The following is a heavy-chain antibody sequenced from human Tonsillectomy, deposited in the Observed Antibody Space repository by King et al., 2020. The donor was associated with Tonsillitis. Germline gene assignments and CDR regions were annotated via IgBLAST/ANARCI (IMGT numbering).Heavy chain of an antibody. Sequence: LQLQESGPGLVKPSETLSLTCTVSGGSISSSSYYWGWIRQPPGKGLEWIGSIYYSGSTYYKPSLKSRVTISVDTSKNQFSLKLSSVTAADTAVYYCARQEWYYDILTGYYRGPFDYWGQGTLVTVSS. V-gene: IGHV4-39*01. CDR1: GGSISSSSYY. J-gene: IGHJ4*02. D-gene: IGHD3-9*01. CDR3: ARQEWYYDILTGYYRGPFDY. CDR2: IYYSGST.